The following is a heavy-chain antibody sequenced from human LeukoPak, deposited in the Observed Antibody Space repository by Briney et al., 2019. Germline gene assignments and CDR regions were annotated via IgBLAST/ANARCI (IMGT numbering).Heavy chain of an antibody. J-gene: IGHJ5*02. Sequence: GESLKISCKGSGYNFVNNWIGWVRQMPGKGLEWMAIIYPADSNTKYSPSFQGQVTISADQSINTAFLQWSSLKASDTAMYYCVRSPACSSGTCYPNWFDPWGRGTLVIVSS. CDR1: GYNFVNNW. V-gene: IGHV5-51*01. CDR2: IYPADSNT. D-gene: IGHD2-15*01. CDR3: VRSPACSSGTCYPNWFDP.